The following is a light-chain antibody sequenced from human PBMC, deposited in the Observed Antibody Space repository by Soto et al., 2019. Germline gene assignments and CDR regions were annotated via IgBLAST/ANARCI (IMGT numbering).Light chain of an antibody. Sequence: EMLLTQSPGTLSLSPGERATLSCRASQSVSSSYLAWYQQKPGQAPRLVVYDASNRATGIPARFSGSGSGTDFTLAISDLEPEDFAVYYCQQHTNWPRTTFGQGTRLEIK. V-gene: IGKV3D-20*02. CDR2: DAS. J-gene: IGKJ5*01. CDR1: QSVSSSY. CDR3: QQHTNWPRTT.